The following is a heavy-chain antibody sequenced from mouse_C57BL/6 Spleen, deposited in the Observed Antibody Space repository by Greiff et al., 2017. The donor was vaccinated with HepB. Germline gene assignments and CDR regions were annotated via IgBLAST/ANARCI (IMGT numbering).Heavy chain of an antibody. Sequence: VQLQQPGAELVRPGSSVKLSCKASGYTFTSYWMHWVKQRPIQGLEWIGNIDPSDSETHYNQKFKDKATLTVDKSSSTAYMQLSSLTSEDSAVYYCARKFITTVVATSYWYFDVWGTGTTVTVSS. D-gene: IGHD1-1*01. CDR1: GYTFTSYW. V-gene: IGHV1-52*01. J-gene: IGHJ1*03. CDR2: IDPSDSET. CDR3: ARKFITTVVATSYWYFDV.